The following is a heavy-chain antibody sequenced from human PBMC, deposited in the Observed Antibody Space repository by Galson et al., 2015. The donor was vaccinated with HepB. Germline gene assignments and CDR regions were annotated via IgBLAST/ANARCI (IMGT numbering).Heavy chain of an antibody. D-gene: IGHD4-17*01. CDR1: GFTFSTYG. CDR2: ISDDGSNE. J-gene: IGHJ1*01. Sequence: SLRLSCAASGFTFSTYGMHWVRQAPGKGLEWVAVISDDGSNEYYADSVKGRFTISRDNSKNTLYLQMNSLRGDDTAVYYCTRDPPDYGDSVYFQHWGQGTLVTVSS. V-gene: IGHV3-30*03. CDR3: TRDPPDYGDSVYFQH.